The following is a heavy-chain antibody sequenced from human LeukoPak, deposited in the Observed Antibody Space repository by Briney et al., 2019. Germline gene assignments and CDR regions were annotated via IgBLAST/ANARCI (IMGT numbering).Heavy chain of an antibody. CDR3: AKAPGGVVVPAATSGYYYMDA. V-gene: IGHV3-11*01. D-gene: IGHD2-2*01. Sequence: GGSLRLSCAASGFTFSDYYMSWIRQAPGKGLEWVSYISSSGSTIYYADSVKGRFTISRDNAKNSLYLQMNSLRAEDTAVYYCAKAPGGVVVPAATSGYYYMDAWGKGTTVTVSS. J-gene: IGHJ6*03. CDR2: ISSSGSTI. CDR1: GFTFSDYY.